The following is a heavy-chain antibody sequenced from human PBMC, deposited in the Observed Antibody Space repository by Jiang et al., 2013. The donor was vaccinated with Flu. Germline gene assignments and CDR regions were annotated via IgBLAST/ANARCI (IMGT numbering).Heavy chain of an antibody. CDR1: GYTFTSYW. CDR3: ARRFDYAGNGDGFDI. Sequence: VQLVESGAEVKKPGESLRISCKGSGYTFTSYWITWVRQMPGKDLEWMGNIDPSDSYTKDSPSFQGHVTISTDNSINTAYLQWSSLKASDTAIYYCARRFDYAGNGDGFDIWGQGDNGHRLL. V-gene: IGHV5-10-1*03. CDR2: IDPSDSYT. D-gene: IGHD4-17*01. J-gene: IGHJ3*02.